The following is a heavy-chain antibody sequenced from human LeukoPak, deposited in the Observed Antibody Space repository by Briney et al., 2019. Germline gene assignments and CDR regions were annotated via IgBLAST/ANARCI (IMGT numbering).Heavy chain of an antibody. CDR3: ARDLPFSGYSYGAFDY. V-gene: IGHV3-30*04. D-gene: IGHD5-18*01. CDR2: ISYDGRNK. Sequence: SGGSLRLSCAASGFTFSSYAMHWVRQAPGKGLEWVALISYDGRNKYYADSVKGRFTISRDNSKNTLYLQMNSLRAEDTAVYYCARDLPFSGYSYGAFDYWGQGTLVTVSS. CDR1: GFTFSSYA. J-gene: IGHJ4*02.